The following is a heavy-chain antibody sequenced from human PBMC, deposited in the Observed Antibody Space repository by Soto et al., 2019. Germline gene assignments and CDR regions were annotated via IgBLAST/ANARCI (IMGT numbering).Heavy chain of an antibody. J-gene: IGHJ3*02. CDR3: ARVWGDIVVVVAANDAFDI. D-gene: IGHD2-15*01. CDR2: ISAYNGNT. CDR1: GYTFTSYG. V-gene: IGHV1-18*01. Sequence: GASVKVSCKASGYTFTSYGISWMRQAPGQGLEWMGWISAYNGNTNYAQKLQGRVTMTTDTSTSTAYMELRSLRSDDTAVYYCARVWGDIVVVVAANDAFDIWGQGTMVTVSS.